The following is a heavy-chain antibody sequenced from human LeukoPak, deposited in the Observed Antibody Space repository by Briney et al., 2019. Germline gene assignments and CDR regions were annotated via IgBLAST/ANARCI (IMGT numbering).Heavy chain of an antibody. Sequence: GGSLRLSCVASGFTFSNAWMSWVRQAPGKGLEWVGRIKSETDGGTTDYAAPVKGRFTISRDDSKSTVSLQMNSLQSEDTAVYYCTSSSAEEWLFDCWGQGTLVTVSS. D-gene: IGHD6-19*01. V-gene: IGHV3-15*01. CDR3: TSSSAEEWLFDC. J-gene: IGHJ4*02. CDR1: GFTFSNAW. CDR2: IKSETDGGTT.